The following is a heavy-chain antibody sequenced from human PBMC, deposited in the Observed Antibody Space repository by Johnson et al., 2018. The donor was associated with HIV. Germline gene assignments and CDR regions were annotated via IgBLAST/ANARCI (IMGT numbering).Heavy chain of an antibody. CDR2: ISGSGGST. CDR3: AGGSRYTYDNDDAYLLHAFDF. V-gene: IGHV3-23*04. J-gene: IGHJ3*01. Sequence: VQLVESGGGLVKPGGSLRLSCAASGFTFDDYGMSWVRQAPGKGLEWVSAISGSGGSTYYADSVKGRFAISRDSSKNTLYLQMNSLRAEDTAVYYCAGGSRYTYDNDDAYLLHAFDFWGQGTMVTVSS. D-gene: IGHD3-22*01. CDR1: GFTFDDYG.